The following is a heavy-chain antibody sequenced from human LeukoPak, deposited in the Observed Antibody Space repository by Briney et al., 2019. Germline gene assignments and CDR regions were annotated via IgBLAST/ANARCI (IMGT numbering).Heavy chain of an antibody. V-gene: IGHV3-21*01. CDR1: GFSFSSYS. Sequence: PGGSLRLSCAASGFSFSSYSMNWVRLAPGKGLEWVPSVSSSSSYIYYADSVQGRFTISRDNAKNSLYLQMNSLRAEDTAVYYCARAGSGRAPFGYWGQGTLVTVSS. CDR2: VSSSSSYI. CDR3: ARAGSGRAPFGY. J-gene: IGHJ4*02. D-gene: IGHD2-15*01.